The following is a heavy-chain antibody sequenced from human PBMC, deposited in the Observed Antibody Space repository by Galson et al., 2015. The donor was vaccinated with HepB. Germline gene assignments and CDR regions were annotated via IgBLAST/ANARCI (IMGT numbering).Heavy chain of an antibody. CDR3: ARETHSGYHGGWFDL. D-gene: IGHD5-12*01. CDR1: GYTFTGYS. Sequence: SVKVSCKASGYTFTGYSMHWVRQAPGQGLEWMGWINTNSGGTNYAQKFQGWVTMTRDTSTSTAYMELSRLRSDDTALYYCARETHSGYHGGWFDLWGQGTLVTVSS. CDR2: INTNSGGT. J-gene: IGHJ5*02. V-gene: IGHV1-2*04.